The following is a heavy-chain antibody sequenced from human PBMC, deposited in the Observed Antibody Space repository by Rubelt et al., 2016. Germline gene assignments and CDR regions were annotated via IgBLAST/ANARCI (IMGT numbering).Heavy chain of an antibody. CDR2: T. CDR3: ARDYGQWLVHIDY. Sequence: TYYNPSLKSRVTISVDTSKNQFSLKLSSVTAADTAVYYCARDYGQWLVHIDYWGQGTLVTVS. V-gene: IGHV4-39*07. D-gene: IGHD6-19*01. J-gene: IGHJ4*02.